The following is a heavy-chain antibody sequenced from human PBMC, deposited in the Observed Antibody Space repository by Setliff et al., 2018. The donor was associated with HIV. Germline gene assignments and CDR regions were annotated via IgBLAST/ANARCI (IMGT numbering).Heavy chain of an antibody. CDR3: ARGPYCSSSTCYGPLYYYYYMDV. D-gene: IGHD2-2*01. J-gene: IGHJ6*03. Sequence: SETLSLTCTVSGGSISSHYWSWIRQPPGKGLEWIAYIYYSGSTNYNPSLKSRVTISVDTSKKQCSLKLSSVSAADTAVYYCARGPYCSSSTCYGPLYYYYYMDVWGKGTTVTVSS. CDR2: IYYSGST. V-gene: IGHV4-59*11. CDR1: GGSISSHY.